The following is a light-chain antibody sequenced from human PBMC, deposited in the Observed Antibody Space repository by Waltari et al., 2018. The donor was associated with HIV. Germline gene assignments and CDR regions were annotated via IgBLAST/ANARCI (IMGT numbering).Light chain of an antibody. CDR1: SNDVGDYNH. CDR2: DVT. Sequence: QSALTQPASVSGSPGQSITISCIGSSNDVGDYNHVAWYQQHPDKAPKLMIYDVTNRPPGVPNRFSCSKSGNTASLAISGLQAEDEADYFCTAYKYSTRSYVFGTGTKVTVL. V-gene: IGLV2-14*03. J-gene: IGLJ1*01. CDR3: TAYKYSTRSYV.